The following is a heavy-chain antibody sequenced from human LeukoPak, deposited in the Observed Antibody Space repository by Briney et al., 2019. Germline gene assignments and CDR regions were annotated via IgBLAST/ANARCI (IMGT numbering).Heavy chain of an antibody. Sequence: PSETLSPTCTVSGGSISSYYWSWIRQPPGKGLEWIGHIYYSGSTHYNPSLKSRVTISVDTSKNQFSLKLSSVTAADTAVYYCARHVGNSGSGSYLTYFDYWGQGTLVTVSS. CDR3: ARHVGNSGSGSYLTYFDY. D-gene: IGHD3-10*01. CDR1: GGSISSYY. J-gene: IGHJ4*02. V-gene: IGHV4-59*08. CDR2: IYYSGST.